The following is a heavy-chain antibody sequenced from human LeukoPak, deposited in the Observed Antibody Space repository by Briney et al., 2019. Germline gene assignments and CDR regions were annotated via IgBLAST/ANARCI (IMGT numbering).Heavy chain of an antibody. CDR3: ARERSGWYYFDY. CDR1: GFTFSSYA. J-gene: IGHJ4*02. Sequence: PGGSLRLSCAASGFTFSSYAMSWVRQAPGKGLEWVSAISGSGGSTYYANSVKGRFTISRDNAKNSLYLQMNSLRSDDTAVYYCARERSGWYYFDYWGQGTLVTVSS. CDR2: ISGSGGST. V-gene: IGHV3-23*01. D-gene: IGHD6-19*01.